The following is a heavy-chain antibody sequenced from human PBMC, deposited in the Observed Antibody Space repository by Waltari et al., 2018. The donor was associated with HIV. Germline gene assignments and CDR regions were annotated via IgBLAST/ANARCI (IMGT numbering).Heavy chain of an antibody. CDR2: IAVSSTYT. J-gene: IGHJ3*02. CDR1: GFPFSDYY. D-gene: IGHD2-15*01. V-gene: IGHV3-11*05. CDR3: ARVARGLRQGSFDI. Sequence: QVHLVESGGDLVKPGGSLLLSCVRSGFPFSDYYMTWIRQAPGKRLEGVSYIAVSSTYTNYGDSVKGRFTMSRDDAKKSLFLQINSLRPEDTAVYYCARVARGLRQGSFDIWGQGTMVTVSS.